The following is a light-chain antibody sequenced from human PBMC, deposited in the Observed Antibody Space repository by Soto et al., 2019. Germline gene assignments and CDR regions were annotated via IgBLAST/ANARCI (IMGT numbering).Light chain of an antibody. Sequence: QSVLTQPPSASGSPGQSVTISCTGTSSDVGGYNYVSWYQQHPGKAPKLMIYEVSKRPTGVPDRFSGSKSGNTASLTVSGLQAEDEADYYCSSYAGSNREVFGTGNKVTVL. V-gene: IGLV2-8*01. CDR2: EVS. CDR1: SSDVGGYNY. CDR3: SSYAGSNREV. J-gene: IGLJ1*01.